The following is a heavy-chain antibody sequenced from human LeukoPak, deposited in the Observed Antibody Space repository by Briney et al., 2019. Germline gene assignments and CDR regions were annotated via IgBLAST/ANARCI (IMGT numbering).Heavy chain of an antibody. CDR1: GFTVSSNY. CDR2: IHTTGST. CDR3: AREAGTGYSDGRTGAFDI. J-gene: IGHJ3*02. V-gene: IGHV3-66*01. D-gene: IGHD3-22*01. Sequence: PGGSLRLSCAASGFTVSSNYMNWVRQAPGKGLEWVSSVIHTTGSTYYADSVKGRFTISRDNSKNTLYLQMNSLRAEDTAVYFCAREAGTGYSDGRTGAFDIWGQGTMVTVSS.